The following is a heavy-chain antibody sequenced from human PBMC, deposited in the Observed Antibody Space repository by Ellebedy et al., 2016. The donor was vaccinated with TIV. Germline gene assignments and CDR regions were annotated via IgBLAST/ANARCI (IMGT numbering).Heavy chain of an antibody. CDR3: ARQERGTTRGAFDI. Sequence: GGSLRLXXSASGFFFSDYCMNWVRQAPGKGLEWVSSISSGSTYIFYADSVKGRFTISRDNPTDSLYLQMNSLRAEDTAVYYCARQERGTTRGAFDIWGQGTRVTASS. V-gene: IGHV3-21*01. CDR1: GFFFSDYC. CDR2: ISSGSTYI. D-gene: IGHD1/OR15-1a*01. J-gene: IGHJ3*02.